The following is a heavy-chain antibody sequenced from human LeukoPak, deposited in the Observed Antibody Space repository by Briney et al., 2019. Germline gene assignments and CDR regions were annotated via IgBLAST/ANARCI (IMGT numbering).Heavy chain of an antibody. D-gene: IGHD5-24*01. CDR3: AREWGDGYNVDY. Sequence: GGSLRLSCAASGFTFSSYGMHWVRQAPGKGLEWVAVIWYDGSNKYYADSVKGRFTISRDNSKNTLYLQMNSLRAEDTAVYYCAREWGDGYNVDYRGQGTLVTVSS. J-gene: IGHJ4*02. CDR1: GFTFSSYG. CDR2: IWYDGSNK. V-gene: IGHV3-33*01.